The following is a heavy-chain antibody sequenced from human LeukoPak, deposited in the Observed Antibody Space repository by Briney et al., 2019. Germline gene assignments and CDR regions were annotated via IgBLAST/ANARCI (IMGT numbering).Heavy chain of an antibody. CDR1: GGSISSSSYY. Sequence: PSETLSLTCTVSGGSISSSSYYWGWIRQPPGKGLEWIGSIYYSGSTYYNPSLKSRVTISVDTSKNQFSLKLSSVTAADTAVYYRARHREVRAIDYWGQGTLVTVSS. CDR3: ARHREVRAIDY. J-gene: IGHJ4*02. CDR2: IYYSGST. D-gene: IGHD3-10*01. V-gene: IGHV4-39*01.